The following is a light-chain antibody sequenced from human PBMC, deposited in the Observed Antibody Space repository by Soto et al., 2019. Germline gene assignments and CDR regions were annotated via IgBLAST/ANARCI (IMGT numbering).Light chain of an antibody. CDR1: QSVGSY. CDR3: QQYVNWPLT. Sequence: EKVMTQSPATLSVSPGERATLSCRASQSVGSYLAWYQQQPGQAPRLLIYGASTRAAGIPARFSGSGSGTEFSLTISTLQSEDFGVYYCQQYVNWPLTFGGGTRVEIK. V-gene: IGKV3-15*01. CDR2: GAS. J-gene: IGKJ4*01.